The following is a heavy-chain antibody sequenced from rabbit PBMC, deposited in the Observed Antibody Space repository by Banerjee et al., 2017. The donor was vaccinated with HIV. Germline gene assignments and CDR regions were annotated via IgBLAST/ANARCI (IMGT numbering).Heavy chain of an antibody. D-gene: IGHD4-1*01. CDR2: INTSSGNT. J-gene: IGHJ4*01. V-gene: IGHV1S45*01. CDR1: GFTLSSYW. CDR3: ARDLAGVIGWNFKL. Sequence: QEQLVESGGGLVQPEGSLTLTCKASGFTLSSYWMWWVRQAPGKGLEWIACINTSSGNTVYASWAKGRFTISKTSSTTVTLQMTSLTAADTATYFCARDLAGVIGWNFKLWGQGTLVTVS.